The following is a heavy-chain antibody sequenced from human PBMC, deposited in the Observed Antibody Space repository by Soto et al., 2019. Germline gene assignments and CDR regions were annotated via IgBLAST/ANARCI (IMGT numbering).Heavy chain of an antibody. Sequence: GGSLRLSCTASGFTFSDYAMTWVRQAPGKGLEWVSTISGGSSVTYYGDSVKGRFTISRDNAKKTLFLQLNRLSAEDTATYYCAKVLSKNYYYTFDFWGQGTQFTASS. D-gene: IGHD3-3*01. J-gene: IGHJ4*02. CDR1: GFTFSDYA. CDR2: ISGGSSVT. V-gene: IGHV3-23*01. CDR3: AKVLSKNYYYTFDF.